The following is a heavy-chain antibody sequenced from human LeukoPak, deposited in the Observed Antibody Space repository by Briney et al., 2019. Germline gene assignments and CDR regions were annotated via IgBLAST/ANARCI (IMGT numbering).Heavy chain of an antibody. V-gene: IGHV4-39*01. CDR2: IYYSGNS. D-gene: IGHD4-17*01. CDR3: ATGSVTTRYYYFFHMDV. J-gene: IGHJ6*03. CDR1: GGSINSTRYY. Sequence: PSETLSLTCTVSGGSINSTRYYWGWIRQPPGKGLESIGSIYYSGNSYYNPSLKSRVTISVDTSKSQFSLKLTSVTAADTAVYSCATGSVTTRYYYFFHMDVWGKGTSVTVS.